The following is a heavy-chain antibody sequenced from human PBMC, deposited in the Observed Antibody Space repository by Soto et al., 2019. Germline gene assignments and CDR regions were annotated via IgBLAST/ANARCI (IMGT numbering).Heavy chain of an antibody. CDR3: ARDSVTGTTRDPQGMDV. Sequence: SVKVSCKASGGTFSSYAISWVRQAPGQGLEWMGGIIPIFGTANYAQKFQGRVTITADESTSTAYMELSSLRSEDTAVYYCARDSVTGTTRDPQGMDVWGQGTTVTVSS. D-gene: IGHD1-7*01. J-gene: IGHJ6*02. CDR1: GGTFSSYA. V-gene: IGHV1-69*13. CDR2: IIPIFGTA.